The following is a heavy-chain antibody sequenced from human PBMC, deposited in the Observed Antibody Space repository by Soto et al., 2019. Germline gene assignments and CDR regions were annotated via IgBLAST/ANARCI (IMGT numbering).Heavy chain of an antibody. J-gene: IGHJ3*02. CDR2: IIAILGRT. D-gene: IGHD2-15*01. Sequence: SVKVSCKASGCTFTSYTISWVRQAPGQGLEWMGWIIAILGRTSYAQKFQGRVTMTRDTSTSTVYMELSSLRSEDTAVYYCARADIVVADDAFDIWGQGTMVTVSS. CDR1: GCTFTSYT. V-gene: IGHV1-69*08. CDR3: ARADIVVADDAFDI.